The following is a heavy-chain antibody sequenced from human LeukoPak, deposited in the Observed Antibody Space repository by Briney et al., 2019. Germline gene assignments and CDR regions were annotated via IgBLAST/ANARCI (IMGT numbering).Heavy chain of an antibody. Sequence: SSETLSLTCTVSGGSISSSSYYWSWIRQPPGKGLEWIGEINHSGSTNYNPSLKSRVTISVDTSKNQFSLKLSSVTAADTAVYYCARGSGYDSSGYPFDYWGQGTLVTVSS. V-gene: IGHV4-39*07. J-gene: IGHJ4*02. D-gene: IGHD3-22*01. CDR3: ARGSGYDSSGYPFDY. CDR1: GGSISSSSYY. CDR2: INHSGST.